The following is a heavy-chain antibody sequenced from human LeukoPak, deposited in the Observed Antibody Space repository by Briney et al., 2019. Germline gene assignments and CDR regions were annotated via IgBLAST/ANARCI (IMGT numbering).Heavy chain of an antibody. Sequence: GASVKVSCKASGYTFTAYYMHWVRQAPGQGLEWMGWINPKSGDTYYAQKFQGRVTMTRDTSISTAYMELSRLRSDDTAVYFCARSPHILTGENFDYWGQGTLVTVSS. CDR1: GYTFTAYY. CDR2: INPKSGDT. D-gene: IGHD3-9*01. CDR3: ARSPHILTGENFDY. V-gene: IGHV1-2*02. J-gene: IGHJ4*02.